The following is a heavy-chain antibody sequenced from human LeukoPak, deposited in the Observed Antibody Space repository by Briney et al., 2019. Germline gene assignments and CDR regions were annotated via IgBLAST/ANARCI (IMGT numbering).Heavy chain of an antibody. CDR3: AREPGSGSWFDY. Sequence: KPSETLSLTCNVSGGSISNGDYYWSWIRQPPGKGLGWIGYIYYGGSAYYNPSLKSRVTISVDTSKNQFSLNLTSMTAADTAVYYCAREPGSGSWFDYWGQGTLVTVSS. CDR1: GGSISNGDYY. V-gene: IGHV4-30-4*08. D-gene: IGHD6-13*01. CDR2: IYYGGSA. J-gene: IGHJ4*02.